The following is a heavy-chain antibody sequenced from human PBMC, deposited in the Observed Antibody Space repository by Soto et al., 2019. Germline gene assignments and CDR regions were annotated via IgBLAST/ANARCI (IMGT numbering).Heavy chain of an antibody. CDR1: GFTFSNAW. D-gene: IGHD6-6*01. CDR3: TTDRMTGDNPARPFVEYFDY. CDR2: IKSKTDGGTT. Sequence: EVQLVESGGGLVKPGGSLRLSCAASGFTFSNAWMSWVRQAPGKGLEWVDRIKSKTDGGTTDYAAPVKGRFTFSRDDSKNTLYLQMNSLKTEDTAVYYCTTDRMTGDNPARPFVEYFDYWGQGTLVTVSS. V-gene: IGHV3-15*01. J-gene: IGHJ4*02.